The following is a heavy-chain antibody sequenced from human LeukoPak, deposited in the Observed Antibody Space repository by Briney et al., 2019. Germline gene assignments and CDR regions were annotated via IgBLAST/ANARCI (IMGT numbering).Heavy chain of an antibody. V-gene: IGHV1-69*05. J-gene: IGHJ5*02. CDR1: VGTFSSYA. D-gene: IGHD2-2*01. Sequence: SVKVSCKASVGTFSSYAISWVRQAPGQGLEWMGRIIPIFGTANYAQKFHGRVTITTDESTSTAYMELSSLRSEDTAVYYCATSGGHCSSTSCSTFDPWGQGTLVTVSS. CDR2: IIPIFGTA. CDR3: ATSGGHCSSTSCSTFDP.